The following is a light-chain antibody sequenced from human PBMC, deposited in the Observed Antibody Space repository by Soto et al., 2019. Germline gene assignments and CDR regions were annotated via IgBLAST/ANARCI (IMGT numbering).Light chain of an antibody. CDR2: HVS. V-gene: IGLV2-14*03. CDR1: SGDVGAYNF. Sequence: ALTQPASVSGSPGQSITISCTGTSGDVGAYNFVSWYQQHPGKAPKLLVYHVSDRPSGFSSRFSGSKSGNSASLTISGLQAEDEADYYCCSFAHSNTYVFGTGTKVTVL. J-gene: IGLJ1*01. CDR3: CSFAHSNTYV.